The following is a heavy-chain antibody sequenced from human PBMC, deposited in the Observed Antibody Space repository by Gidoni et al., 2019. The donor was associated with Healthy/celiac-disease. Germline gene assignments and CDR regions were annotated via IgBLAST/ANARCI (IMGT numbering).Heavy chain of an antibody. Sequence: QVQLVESGGGVVQPGRSLRLSCAASAFSFSSYDMHWVRQAQGKGLAWVAVISYDASNKYYADSVKGRFTISRDNSKNTLYLQMNSLRADDTAVYYCAKDSAPKYFYYGMDVWGQGTTVTVSS. CDR1: AFSFSSYD. D-gene: IGHD3-10*01. CDR3: AKDSAPKYFYYGMDV. CDR2: ISYDASNK. J-gene: IGHJ6*02. V-gene: IGHV3-30*18.